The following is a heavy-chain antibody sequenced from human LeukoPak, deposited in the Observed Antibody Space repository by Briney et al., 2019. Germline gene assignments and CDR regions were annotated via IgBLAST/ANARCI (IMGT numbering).Heavy chain of an antibody. D-gene: IGHD1-26*01. V-gene: IGHV3-11*04. CDR2: ISGGGSTI. Sequence: KAGGSLRLSCAASGFTFSDYYMSWIRQAPGKGLEWVSYISGGGSTIYYADSVKGRFTISRDNAKDSLYLQMNSLRAEDTAVYYCAKDSLVGGSYAPDEDWGQGTLVTVSS. CDR1: GFTFSDYY. J-gene: IGHJ4*02. CDR3: AKDSLVGGSYAPDED.